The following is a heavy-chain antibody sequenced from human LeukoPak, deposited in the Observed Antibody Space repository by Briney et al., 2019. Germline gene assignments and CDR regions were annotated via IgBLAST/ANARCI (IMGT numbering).Heavy chain of an antibody. V-gene: IGHV3-23*01. D-gene: IGHD3-10*01. CDR3: LKDLMGSGDY. CDR2: ITGSGTNR. Sequence: AXXLSWVASGFPFSNYAMSWGRPAPGKGLGWVSAITGSGTNRYYADSLKGRFTTSRDNSKNSVYLQMSSLRPEDTAVYYCLKDLMGSGDYWGQGTLVTVSS. J-gene: IGHJ4*02. CDR1: GFPFSNYA.